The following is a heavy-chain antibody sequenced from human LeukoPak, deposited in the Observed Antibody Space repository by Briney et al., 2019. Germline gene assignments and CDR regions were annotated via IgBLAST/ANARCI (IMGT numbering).Heavy chain of an antibody. CDR3: ARMTTSSHYFDY. D-gene: IGHD4-17*01. CDR1: GFTFSYFE. J-gene: IGHJ4*02. CDR2: IDGTGTTI. Sequence: GGSLRLPCAASGFTFSYFEMNWVRQAPGKGLEWVSYIDGTGTTIYYADSVKGRFTISRDNAKNSLYLQMNSPRAEDTAIYYCARMTTSSHYFDYWGQGTLVTVSP. V-gene: IGHV3-48*03.